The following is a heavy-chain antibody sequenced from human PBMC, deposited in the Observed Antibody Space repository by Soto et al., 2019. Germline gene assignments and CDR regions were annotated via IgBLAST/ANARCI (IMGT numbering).Heavy chain of an antibody. D-gene: IGHD3-10*01. V-gene: IGHV3-72*01. CDR3: ASIRGVMGY. CDR1: GITLSDHF. CDR2: TKAKAYSYTT. Sequence: EVQLVESGGGLVQPGGSLRLSCAASGITLSDHFIDWVRQAPGKGLDWVGRTKAKAYSYTTEYAASVKGRFTISRDDSEHSVYLQMNSLKSEDTAVYYCASIRGVMGYWGQGTLVTVSS. J-gene: IGHJ4*02.